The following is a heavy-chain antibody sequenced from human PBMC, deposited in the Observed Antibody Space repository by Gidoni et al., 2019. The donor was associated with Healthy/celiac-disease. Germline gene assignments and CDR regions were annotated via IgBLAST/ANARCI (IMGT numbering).Heavy chain of an antibody. V-gene: IGHV3-23*04. CDR1: GLPFSSYA. CDR2: ISGSGGST. Sequence: EVQLVESGGGLVQPGGSLSLPCEASGLPFSSYAMSWVRQAPGKGLEWVSAISGSGGSTYYADSVKGRFTISRDNSKNTLYLQMNSLRAEDTAVYYCAKDPPEVTRRDYWGQGTLVTVSS. J-gene: IGHJ4*02. D-gene: IGHD4-4*01. CDR3: AKDPPEVTRRDY.